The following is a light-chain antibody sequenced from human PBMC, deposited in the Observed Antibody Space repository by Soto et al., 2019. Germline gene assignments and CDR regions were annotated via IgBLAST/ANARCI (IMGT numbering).Light chain of an antibody. V-gene: IGKV2-30*01. Sequence: EVVMTQSPLSLPVTLGQPASIACKSTQGLVYSDGNIYLNWFHQRPGQSPRRLIHKISNRASGVPDRFSGSGSGTDFTLKISRVEAEDVGVYYCMQALQTLGTFGGGTKVDIK. CDR3: MQALQTLGT. J-gene: IGKJ4*01. CDR1: QGLVYSDGNIY. CDR2: KIS.